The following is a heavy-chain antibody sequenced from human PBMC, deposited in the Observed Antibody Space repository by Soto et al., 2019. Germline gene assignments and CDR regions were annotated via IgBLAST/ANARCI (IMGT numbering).Heavy chain of an antibody. CDR3: ARVYVVVVAATIYYYYGMDV. J-gene: IGHJ6*02. CDR1: GYTFTSYG. Sequence: ASVKVSCKASGYTFTSYGISWVRQAPGQGLEWMGWISAYNGNTNYAQKLQGRVTMTTDTSTSTAYMELRSLRSDDTAVYYCARVYVVVVAATIYYYYGMDVWGQGTTVTVSS. CDR2: ISAYNGNT. V-gene: IGHV1-18*01. D-gene: IGHD2-15*01.